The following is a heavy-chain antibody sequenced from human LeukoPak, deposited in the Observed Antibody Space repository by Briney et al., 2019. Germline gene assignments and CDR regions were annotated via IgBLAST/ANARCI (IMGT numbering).Heavy chain of an antibody. V-gene: IGHV1-46*01. Sequence: GASVKVSCKASGYTLTSYYMHWVRQAPGQGLEWMGLINPSDSSTSYAQKFQGRVTMTRDTSTSTVYMELSSLRSEDTAVYYCAKGTNLRQQLGNWFDPWGQGTLVIVSS. D-gene: IGHD6-13*01. CDR3: AKGTNLRQQLGNWFDP. J-gene: IGHJ5*02. CDR2: INPSDSST. CDR1: GYTLTSYY.